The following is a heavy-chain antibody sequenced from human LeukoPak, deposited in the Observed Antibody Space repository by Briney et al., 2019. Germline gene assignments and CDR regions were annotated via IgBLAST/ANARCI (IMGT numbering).Heavy chain of an antibody. CDR3: AKDYNYVIDY. J-gene: IGHJ4*02. V-gene: IGHV1-18*01. D-gene: IGHD5-24*01. CDR1: GYTFTSCG. CDR2: INTNDGDI. Sequence: ASVKVSCKASGYTFTSCGISWVRQAPGQGLEWMGWINTNDGDIHPAQKFQGRVTLTTDTSTSTAYMELRSLRSDDTAVYYCAKDYNYVIDYWGQGTLVTVSS.